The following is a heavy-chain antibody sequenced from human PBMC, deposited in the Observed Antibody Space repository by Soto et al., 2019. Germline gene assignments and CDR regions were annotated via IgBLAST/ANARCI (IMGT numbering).Heavy chain of an antibody. CDR1: GGSISSGDYY. Sequence: VQLQESGPGLVKPSQTLSLTCTVSGGSISSGDYYWSWIRQPPGKGLEWIGYIYYSGSTYYNPSLKSRVTITVDTSKNPFSLKLSSVTAADTAVYYCARDLTIFGRYGMDVWGQGTTVTVSS. V-gene: IGHV4-30-4*01. D-gene: IGHD3-3*01. J-gene: IGHJ6*02. CDR3: ARDLTIFGRYGMDV. CDR2: IYYSGST.